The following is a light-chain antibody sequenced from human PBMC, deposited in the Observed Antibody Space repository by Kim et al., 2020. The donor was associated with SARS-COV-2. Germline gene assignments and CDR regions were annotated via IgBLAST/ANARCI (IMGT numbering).Light chain of an antibody. Sequence: DIQMTQSPSSLSASVGDSVTITCRASQDINNYLAWFQHKPGKAPKSLIYGASSLHSGVSSRFSGSGSGTDFTLTISSLQPENSATFYCQQYNPYPYTFGQGTKLEI. J-gene: IGKJ2*01. V-gene: IGKV1-16*01. CDR3: QQYNPYPYT. CDR2: GAS. CDR1: QDINNY.